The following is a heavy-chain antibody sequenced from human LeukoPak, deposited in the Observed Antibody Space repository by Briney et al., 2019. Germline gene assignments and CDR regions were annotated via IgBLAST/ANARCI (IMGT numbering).Heavy chain of an antibody. Sequence: ASVKVSCKASGYTFTSYGISWVRQAPGQGLEWMGWISAYNGNTNYAQKLQGRVTMTTDTSTSTAYMELRSLRSDDTAVYYCARGPPTGYYDSSGYSAFDYWGQGTLVTVSS. J-gene: IGHJ4*02. D-gene: IGHD3-22*01. V-gene: IGHV1-18*01. CDR3: ARGPPTGYYDSSGYSAFDY. CDR2: ISAYNGNT. CDR1: GYTFTSYG.